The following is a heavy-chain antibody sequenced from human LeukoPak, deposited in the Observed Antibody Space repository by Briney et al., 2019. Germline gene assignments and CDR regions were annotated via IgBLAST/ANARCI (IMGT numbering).Heavy chain of an antibody. CDR2: INPSNSYT. CDR1: GYTFTSYD. V-gene: IGHV1-46*01. D-gene: IGHD5-18*01. CDR3: ARAYTYGLGY. J-gene: IGHJ4*02. Sequence: GASVKVSCKASGYTFTSYDMHWVRQAPGQGLEWMGTINPSNSYTNYAQNFQGRVTMTRDTSTSTVYMELSSLRSEDTAVYYCARAYTYGLGYWGQGIPVTVSS.